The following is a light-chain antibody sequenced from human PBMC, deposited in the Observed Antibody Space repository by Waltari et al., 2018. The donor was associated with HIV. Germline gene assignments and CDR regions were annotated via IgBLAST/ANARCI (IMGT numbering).Light chain of an antibody. V-gene: IGLV1-47*01. CDR1: SSNIGRTY. CDR3: AAWNDSLSGYV. Sequence: QSVLTQPPSASGPPGHRFTISCSGSSSNIGRTYVYWYQHLPGTAPKLLIYRNNQRPSGVPDRFSGSKSGTSASLAISGLRSEDEADYYCAAWNDSLSGYVFGTGTKVTV. J-gene: IGLJ1*01. CDR2: RNN.